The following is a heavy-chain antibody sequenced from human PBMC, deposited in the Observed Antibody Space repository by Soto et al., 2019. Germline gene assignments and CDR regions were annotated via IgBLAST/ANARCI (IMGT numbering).Heavy chain of an antibody. CDR3: ARVSYCRSTSCYPYYYYGMDV. CDR1: EGRCTGYW. D-gene: IGHD2-2*01. V-gene: IGHV5-51*01. J-gene: IGHJ6*02. CDR2: IYPGDSDT. Sequence: GAEGRCTGYWVGWMRQIHGKGLEWMGIIYPGDSDTRYSPSFQGQVTISADKSISTAYLQWSSLKASDTAMYYCARVSYCRSTSCYPYYYYGMDVWGQGTMVTVSS.